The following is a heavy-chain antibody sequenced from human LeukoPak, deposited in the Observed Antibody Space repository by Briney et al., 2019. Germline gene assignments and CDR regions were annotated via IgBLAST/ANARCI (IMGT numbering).Heavy chain of an antibody. CDR2: ITSSGETT. J-gene: IGHJ4*02. V-gene: IGHV3-23*01. Sequence: GGSLRLSCAASGSIPFNSYSMSWVRRAPGKGLEWVSAITSSGETTYYADSVKGRFTISRDNSKNMVYLQMNGLRAEDAATYYCAKMQGYFDYRGQGSLVTVSS. CDR1: GSIPFNSYS. CDR3: AKMQGYFDY.